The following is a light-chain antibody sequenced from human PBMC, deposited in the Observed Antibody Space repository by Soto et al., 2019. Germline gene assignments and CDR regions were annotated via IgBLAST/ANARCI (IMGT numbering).Light chain of an antibody. J-gene: IGLJ1*01. CDR3: CSYVGATTYV. Sequence: QSVLTQPASVSGSPGQSITISCTGTSSTVGGFNVVSWYQQHPGKAPKVIIYEGIKRPSGVSNRFSGSNSGSTASLTISGLQAEDEADYYCCSYVGATTYVFGTGTKVTV. CDR1: SSTVGGFNV. V-gene: IGLV2-23*01. CDR2: EGI.